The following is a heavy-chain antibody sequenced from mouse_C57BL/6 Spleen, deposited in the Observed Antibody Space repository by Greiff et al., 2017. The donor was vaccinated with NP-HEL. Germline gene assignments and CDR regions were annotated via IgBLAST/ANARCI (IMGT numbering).Heavy chain of an antibody. CDR3: ARTYNDYDYAMDY. Sequence: QVQLQQPGAELVMPGASVKLSCKASGYTFTSYWMHWVKQRPGQGLEWIGVIDPSDSYTNYNQKFKGKSTLTVDKSSSTAYMQLSSLTSEDSAVYYCARTYNDYDYAMDYWGQGTSVTVSS. CDR2: IDPSDSYT. V-gene: IGHV1-69*01. D-gene: IGHD2-4*01. J-gene: IGHJ4*01. CDR1: GYTFTSYW.